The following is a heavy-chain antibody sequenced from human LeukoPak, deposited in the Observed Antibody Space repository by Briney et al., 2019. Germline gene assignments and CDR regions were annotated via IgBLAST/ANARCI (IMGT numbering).Heavy chain of an antibody. CDR1: GGTFSSYA. CDR3: ARGVNTAMLLYNWFDP. J-gene: IGHJ5*02. D-gene: IGHD5-18*01. V-gene: IGHV1-69*13. Sequence: EASVKVPCKASGGTFSSYAISWVRQAPGQGLEWMGGIIPIFGTANYAQKFQGRVTITADESTSTAYMELSSLRSEDTAVYYCARGVNTAMLLYNWFDPWGQGTLVTVSS. CDR2: IIPIFGTA.